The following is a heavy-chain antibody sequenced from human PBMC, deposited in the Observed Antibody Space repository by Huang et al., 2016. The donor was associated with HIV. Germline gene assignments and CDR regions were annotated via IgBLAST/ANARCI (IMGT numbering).Heavy chain of an antibody. V-gene: IGHV3-23*01. J-gene: IGHJ3*02. D-gene: IGHD3-16*01. CDR1: RLTFSSYS. CDR2: ITGSGGAT. CDR3: TKAYFGGGGAFDI. Sequence: EVQLLESGGGLVQPGGSLRLSCAASRLTFSSYSMNWVRQDQGKGLEWVSGITGSGGATNYADSVKGRYTRSRDNSKNTLYLQINSLRAEDTVVFYCTKAYFGGGGAFDIWGQGTMVTVSS.